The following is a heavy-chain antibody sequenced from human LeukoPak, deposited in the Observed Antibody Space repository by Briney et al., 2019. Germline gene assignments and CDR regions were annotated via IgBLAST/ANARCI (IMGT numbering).Heavy chain of an antibody. CDR1: GGSFSGYY. V-gene: IGHV4-34*01. D-gene: IGHD1-26*01. CDR3: ASGGSYDY. J-gene: IGHJ4*02. Sequence: SETLSLTCAVYGGSFSGYYGSWIRQPPGKGLEWIGEINHSGSTNYNPSLKSRVTISVDTSKNQFSLKLSSVTAADTAVYYCASGGSYDYWGQGTLVTVSS. CDR2: INHSGST.